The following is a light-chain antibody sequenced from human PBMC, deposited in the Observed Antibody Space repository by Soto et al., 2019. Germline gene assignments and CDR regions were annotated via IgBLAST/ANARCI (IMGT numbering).Light chain of an antibody. CDR1: QGVSRK. Sequence: DIVMTQSPATLSMAPGERVTVSCRASQGVSRKLARYQHKQAQSPRLLISAASTGATGISARLSGTWFGTAFTVTISCLQSEDCAVYSCQQYHTWPITFGGGTKVDIK. V-gene: IGKV3-15*01. J-gene: IGKJ4*01. CDR2: AAS. CDR3: QQYHTWPIT.